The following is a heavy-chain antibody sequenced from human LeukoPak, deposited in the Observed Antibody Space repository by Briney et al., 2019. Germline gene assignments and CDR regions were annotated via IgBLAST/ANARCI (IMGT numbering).Heavy chain of an antibody. Sequence: GGSLRLSCEVSGITLSNYGMSCVRQAPGKGLEWVAGISGSAGGTNYADSVKGRFTISRDNSKNTLHLQMNRLRAADTAVYFCAKRGVVIRVILVGFHKEAYYFDSWGQGALVTVSS. CDR2: ISGSAGGT. J-gene: IGHJ4*02. V-gene: IGHV3-23*01. D-gene: IGHD3-22*01. CDR3: AKRGVVIRVILVGFHKEAYYFDS. CDR1: GITLSNYG.